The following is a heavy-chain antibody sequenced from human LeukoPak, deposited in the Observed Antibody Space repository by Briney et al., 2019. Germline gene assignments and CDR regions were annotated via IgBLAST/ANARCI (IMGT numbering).Heavy chain of an antibody. V-gene: IGHV4-39*01. D-gene: IGHD3-10*01. CDR3: ARGPRGFGELRNYYYYYMDV. Sequence: TSETLSLTCTVSGGSISSSSYYWGWIRQPPGKGLEWIGSIYYSGSTYYNPSLKSRVTISVDTSKNQFSLKLSSVTAADTAVYYCARGPRGFGELRNYYYYYMDVWGKGTTVTISS. J-gene: IGHJ6*03. CDR2: IYYSGST. CDR1: GGSISSSSYY.